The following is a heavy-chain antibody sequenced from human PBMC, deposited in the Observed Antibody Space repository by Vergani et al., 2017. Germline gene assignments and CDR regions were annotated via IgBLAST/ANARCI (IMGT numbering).Heavy chain of an antibody. CDR2: LGKDGINT. V-gene: IGHV3-30*02. Sequence: QVQLVESAGGVVQPRGSLRLSCVASVFTFSNFGMYWIRQAPGKGLEWLAYLGKDGINTRYRDAVKGRFTDSRDNSKDILYLQMDRLRSEDTALYYCAKYLRDSTAGLPDSWGPGPLVLVSP. D-gene: IGHD2-21*02. CDR3: AKYLRDSTAGLPDS. J-gene: IGHJ4*02. CDR1: VFTFSNFG.